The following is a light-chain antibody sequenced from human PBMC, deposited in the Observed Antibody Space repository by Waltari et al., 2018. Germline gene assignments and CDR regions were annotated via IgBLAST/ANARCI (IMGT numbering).Light chain of an antibody. J-gene: IGKJ1*01. CDR1: QSIDTY. V-gene: IGKV1-39*01. CDR3: QQGYRIPT. Sequence: DIQMTQSPSSLSASVGDRVTIRSRASQSIDTYLNWYQHKPGRAPKLLIYDASSLLSGVPSRFSGSGSGTDFTLTISSLQPGDFATYYCQQGYRIPTFGPGTNVEIK. CDR2: DAS.